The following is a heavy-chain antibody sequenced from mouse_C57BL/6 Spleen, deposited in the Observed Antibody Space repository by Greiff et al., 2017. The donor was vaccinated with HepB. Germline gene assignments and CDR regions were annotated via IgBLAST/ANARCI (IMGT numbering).Heavy chain of an antibody. V-gene: IGHV1-64*01. D-gene: IGHD2-2*01. J-gene: IGHJ4*01. CDR2: IHPNSGST. CDR1: GYTFTSYW. Sequence: VQLQQPGAELVKPGASVKLSCKASGYTFTSYWMHWVKQRPGQGLEWIGMIHPNSGSTNYNEKFKSKATLTVDKSSSTAYMQLSSLTSEDSAVYYCARRRGYPYYYAMDYWGQGTSVTVSS. CDR3: ARRRGYPYYYAMDY.